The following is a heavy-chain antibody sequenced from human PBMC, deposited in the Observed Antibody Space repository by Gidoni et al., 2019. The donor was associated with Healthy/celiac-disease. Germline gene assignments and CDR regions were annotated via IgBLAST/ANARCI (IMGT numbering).Heavy chain of an antibody. CDR3: ARDVSGWDYYYYYGMDV. V-gene: IGHV4-61*01. D-gene: IGHD6-19*01. CDR2: IYYSGRT. CDR1: GGSVSSGSYY. Sequence: QVQLQESGPGLVKPPETLSLTCTVPGGSVSSGSYYWSWIRQPPGKGLGWIGYIYYSGRTNYNPSLKSRVNISVDTSKNQFSLKLSSVTAADTAVYYCARDVSGWDYYYYYGMDVWGQGTTVTVSS. J-gene: IGHJ6*02.